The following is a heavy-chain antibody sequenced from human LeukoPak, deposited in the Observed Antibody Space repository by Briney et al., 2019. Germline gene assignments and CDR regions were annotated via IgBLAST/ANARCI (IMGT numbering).Heavy chain of an antibody. CDR2: IRYDGSNK. CDR1: GFTFSSYG. Sequence: GGSLRLSCAASGFTFSSYGMHWVRQTPGKGLEWVAFIRYDGSNKYYADSVKGRFTISRDNSKNTLYLQMNSLRAEDTAVYYRAKVGDPSNSPYYFDYWGQGTLVTVSS. CDR3: AKVGDPSNSPYYFDY. D-gene: IGHD1-1*01. V-gene: IGHV3-30*02. J-gene: IGHJ4*02.